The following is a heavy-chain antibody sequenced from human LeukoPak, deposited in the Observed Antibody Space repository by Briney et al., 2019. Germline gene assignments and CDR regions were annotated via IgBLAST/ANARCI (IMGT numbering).Heavy chain of an antibody. CDR1: GFTLSSYG. Sequence: PGGSLRLSCAASGFTLSSYGMHWVRQAPGKGLEWVAVISYDGSNKYYADSVKGRFTISRDNSKNTLYLQMNSLRAEDTAVYYCAKGHWDYWGQGTLVTVSS. J-gene: IGHJ4*02. CDR2: ISYDGSNK. CDR3: AKGHWDY. V-gene: IGHV3-30*18. D-gene: IGHD1-1*01.